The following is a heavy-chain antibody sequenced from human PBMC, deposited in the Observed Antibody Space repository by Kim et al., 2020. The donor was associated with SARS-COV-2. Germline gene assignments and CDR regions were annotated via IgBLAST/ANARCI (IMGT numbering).Heavy chain of an antibody. D-gene: IGHD3-22*01. J-gene: IGHJ5*02. V-gene: IGHV4-34*01. CDR2: INHSGST. CDR1: GGSFSGYY. CDR3: ARGRPGITMIVVVIRNWFDP. Sequence: SETLSLTCAVYGGSFSGYYWSWIRQPPGKGLEWIGEINHSGSTNYNPSLKSRVTISVDTSKNQFSLKLSSVTAADTAVYYCARGRPGITMIVVVIRNWFDPWGQGTLVTVSS.